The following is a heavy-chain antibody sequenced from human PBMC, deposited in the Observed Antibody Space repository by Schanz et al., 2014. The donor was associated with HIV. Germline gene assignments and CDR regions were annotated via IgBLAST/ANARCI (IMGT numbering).Heavy chain of an antibody. CDR3: AREKTTLNWFDP. V-gene: IGHV1-18*01. CDR2: ISAYNGNT. CDR1: GYTFTTYD. Sequence: QVQLVQSGAEVKKPGASVKVSCKASGYTFTTYDITWVRQAPGQGLEWMGWISAYNGNTNYAQKVQGRVTMTTDTSTSTAYMELRSLRSDDTAVYYCAREKTTLNWFDPWGQGTLVTVSS. J-gene: IGHJ5*02. D-gene: IGHD4-4*01.